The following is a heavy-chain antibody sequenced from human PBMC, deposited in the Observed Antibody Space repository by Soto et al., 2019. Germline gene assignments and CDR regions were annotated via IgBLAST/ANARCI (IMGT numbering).Heavy chain of an antibody. CDR3: ARDPHEFWTSYWFDP. V-gene: IGHV1-18*01. Sequence: ASLKVSCKTSGYTFNTYGINWVRQAPGQGLELMGWISAYDGKTTYAEKFQGRVTLTTDTSTSTAYMELRSLRSDDTAIYYCARDPHEFWTSYWFDPWGQGTPVTVSS. D-gene: IGHD3-3*01. CDR1: GYTFNTYG. J-gene: IGHJ5*02. CDR2: ISAYDGKT.